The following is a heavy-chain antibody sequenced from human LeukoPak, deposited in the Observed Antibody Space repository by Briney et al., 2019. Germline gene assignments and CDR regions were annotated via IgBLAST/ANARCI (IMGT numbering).Heavy chain of an antibody. CDR1: GFTFRSYA. Sequence: GGSLRLSSAATGFTFRSYAMTWVRQAPGKGLEWVSAISSSGGSTYYADSVKGRFTISRDNSKNIMYLQMNSLRVEDTAVYYCAKCGSYCFYDYWGQGTLVTVSS. D-gene: IGHD2-21*02. CDR3: AKCGSYCFYDY. CDR2: ISSSGGST. J-gene: IGHJ4*02. V-gene: IGHV3-23*01.